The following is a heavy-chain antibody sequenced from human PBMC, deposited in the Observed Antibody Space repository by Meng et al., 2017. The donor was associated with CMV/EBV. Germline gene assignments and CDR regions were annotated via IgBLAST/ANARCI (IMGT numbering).Heavy chain of an antibody. J-gene: IGHJ4*02. V-gene: IGHV3-30*04. D-gene: IGHD4-23*01. CDR3: AKVAYGGNSPHEDFDY. Sequence: GASLKISCAASGFTFSSYAMHWVRPAPGKGREWVAVISYDGSNKYYADSVKGRFTIARDNSKNTLYLQMNSLRAEDTAVYYCAKVAYGGNSPHEDFDYWGQGTLVTVSS. CDR1: GFTFSSYA. CDR2: ISYDGSNK.